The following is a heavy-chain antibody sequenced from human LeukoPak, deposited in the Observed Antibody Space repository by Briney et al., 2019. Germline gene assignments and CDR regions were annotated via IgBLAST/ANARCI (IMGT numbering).Heavy chain of an antibody. J-gene: IGHJ4*02. D-gene: IGHD3-16*01. CDR3: ARHFWGSHYYFDY. CDR2: IYYSGST. V-gene: IGHV4-39*01. CDR1: GGSFSSSSDY. Sequence: PSETLSLTCTVSGGSFSSSSDYWGWSRQPPGKGLEWIGSIYYSGSTYYNPSLKSRVTISVDTSKNQFSLKLSSVTAADTAVYYCARHFWGSHYYFDYWGQGTLVTVSS.